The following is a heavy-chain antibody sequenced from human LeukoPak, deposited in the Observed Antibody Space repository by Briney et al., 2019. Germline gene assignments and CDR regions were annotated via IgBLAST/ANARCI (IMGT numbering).Heavy chain of an antibody. Sequence: RGSLRLSCAASGFTFSSYAMSWVRQAPGKGLEWVSAISGSGGTTYYADSVKGRFSISRDNFKNTLYLQMNSLRVEDTAVYYCAKDLGWSYDSSGYQDYWGQGTLVTVSS. CDR3: AKDLGWSYDSSGYQDY. CDR2: ISGSGGTT. J-gene: IGHJ4*02. CDR1: GFTFSSYA. D-gene: IGHD3-22*01. V-gene: IGHV3-23*01.